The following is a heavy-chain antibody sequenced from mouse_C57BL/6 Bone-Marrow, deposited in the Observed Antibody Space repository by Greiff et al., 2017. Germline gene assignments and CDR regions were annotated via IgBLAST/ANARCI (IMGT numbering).Heavy chain of an antibody. CDR2: IDPSDSYT. CDR1: GYTFTSYW. V-gene: IGHV1-50*01. CDR3: ARSAARDY. Sequence: VQLQQPGAELVKPGASVKLSCKASGYTFTSYWMQWVKQRPGQGLEWIGEIDPSDSYTNYNQKFKGKATLTVDPSSSTAYMQLSSLTAEDAAVYYCARSAARDYSGQGTSVTVSS. J-gene: IGHJ4*01.